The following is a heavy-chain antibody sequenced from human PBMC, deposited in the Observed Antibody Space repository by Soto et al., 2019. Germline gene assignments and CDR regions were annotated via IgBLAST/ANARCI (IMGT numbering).Heavy chain of an antibody. D-gene: IGHD2-2*01. Sequence: QVTLKESGPVLVKPTETLTLTCTVSGFSLSNARMGVSWIRQPPGKALEWLAHIFSNDEKSYSTSLKSRLTISKDTSKSQVVLTMTNMDPVDTATYYCARTFIPFLVPAAGGGAAAGPIDYWGQGTLVTVSS. J-gene: IGHJ4*02. V-gene: IGHV2-26*01. CDR1: GFSLSNARMG. CDR3: ARTFIPFLVPAAGGGAAAGPIDY. CDR2: IFSNDEK.